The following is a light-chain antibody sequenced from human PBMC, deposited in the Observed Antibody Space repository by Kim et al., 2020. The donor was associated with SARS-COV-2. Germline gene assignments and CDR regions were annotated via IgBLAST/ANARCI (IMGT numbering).Light chain of an antibody. V-gene: IGLV3-25*03. CDR3: QSADSSGTYRV. Sequence: PGQTARITCSGDALPKQYAYWYRQKPGQAPVLVIYKDSAGPSAIPERFSGSSSGTTVTLTISGVQAEDEADYYCQSADSSGTYRVFGGGTQLTV. CDR1: ALPKQY. J-gene: IGLJ2*01. CDR2: KDS.